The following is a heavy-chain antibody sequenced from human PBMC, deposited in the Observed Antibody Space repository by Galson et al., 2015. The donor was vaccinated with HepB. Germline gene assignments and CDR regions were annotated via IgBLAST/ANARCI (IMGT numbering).Heavy chain of an antibody. Sequence: SLRLSCAASGFTFSSYAMHWVRQAPGKGLEWVAVISYDGSNKYYADSVKGRFTISRDNSKNTLYLQMNSLRAEDTAVYYCARVSCSSTSCYYGMDVWGQGTTVTVSS. J-gene: IGHJ6*02. V-gene: IGHV3-30-3*01. CDR2: ISYDGSNK. D-gene: IGHD2-2*01. CDR3: ARVSCSSTSCYYGMDV. CDR1: GFTFSSYA.